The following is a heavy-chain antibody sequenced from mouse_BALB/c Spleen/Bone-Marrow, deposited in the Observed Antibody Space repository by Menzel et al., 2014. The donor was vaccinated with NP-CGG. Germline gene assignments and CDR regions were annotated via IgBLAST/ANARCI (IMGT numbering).Heavy chain of an antibody. CDR3: TNHYFGY. J-gene: IGHJ2*01. Sequence: LQQPGSELVRPGASVKLSCKASGYTFTSYWMHWVKQRPGQGLEWIGNIYPGSGSTNYDEKFKSKATLTVDTSSSTAYMQLSSLTSEDSAVYYCTNHYFGYWGQGTTLTVSS. V-gene: IGHV1S22*01. CDR2: IYPGSGST. CDR1: GYTFTSYW.